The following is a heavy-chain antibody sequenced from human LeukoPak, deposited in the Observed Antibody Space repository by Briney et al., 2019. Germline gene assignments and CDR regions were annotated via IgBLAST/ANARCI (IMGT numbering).Heavy chain of an antibody. J-gene: IGHJ4*02. V-gene: IGHV3-7*01. Sequence: GGSLRLSCAASGFTFSSYWMSWVRQAPGKGLQSVAYISQDVSHKYYVDSVKGRFTIPRDNAKNSLHLEMNSPRAEDTALYYCARVGYNGWNFENWGQGTLVTVSS. D-gene: IGHD5-12*01. CDR3: ARVGYNGWNFEN. CDR1: GFTFSSYW. CDR2: ISQDVSHK.